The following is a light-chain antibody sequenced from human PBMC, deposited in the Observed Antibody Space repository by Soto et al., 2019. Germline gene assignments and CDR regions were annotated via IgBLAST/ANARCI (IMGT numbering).Light chain of an antibody. CDR3: HQYGSSPQT. V-gene: IGKV1-8*01. CDR2: AAS. Sequence: IRRTQSPSSLSASTGDRVTITCQASQGISSYLAWYQQKPGKAPKLLIYAASTLQSGVPSRFSGSGSGTDFTLTISCLQSEDFAVFYCHQYGSSPQTFGQGTKVDIK. CDR1: QGISSY. J-gene: IGKJ1*01.